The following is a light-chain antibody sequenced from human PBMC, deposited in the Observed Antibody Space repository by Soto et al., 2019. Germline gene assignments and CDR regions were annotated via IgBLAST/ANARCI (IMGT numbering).Light chain of an antibody. Sequence: DIVLTQSPGTLSLSPGERATLSCRASQSVSSNYFAWYQQKPGQAPRLLIYGASTRATGIPARFTGSGSGTKFTLTIASLQPDDFATYYCQQYETFSGTFGPGTKVDIK. V-gene: IGKV3-20*01. J-gene: IGKJ1*01. CDR2: GAS. CDR1: QSVSSNY. CDR3: QQYETFSGT.